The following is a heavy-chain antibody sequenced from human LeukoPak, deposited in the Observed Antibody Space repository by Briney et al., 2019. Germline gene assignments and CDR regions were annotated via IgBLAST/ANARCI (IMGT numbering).Heavy chain of an antibody. V-gene: IGHV4-61*05. J-gene: IGHJ4*02. D-gene: IGHD6-19*01. CDR2: IYYSGST. Sequence: TSETLSLTCTVSGGSISSSSYSWGWIRQPPGKGLEWIGYIYYSGSTNYNPSLKSRVTISVDTSKNQFSLKLSSVTAADTAVYYCARVSSGWYYFDYWGQGTLVTVSS. CDR1: GGSISSSSYS. CDR3: ARVSSGWYYFDY.